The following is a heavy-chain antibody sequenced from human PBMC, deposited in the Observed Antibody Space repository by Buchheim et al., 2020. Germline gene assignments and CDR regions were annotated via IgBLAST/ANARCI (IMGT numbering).Heavy chain of an antibody. Sequence: EVRLLESGGGLIQPGGSLGLSCAAYGFTFRVSVMSWVRQAPGKGLEWVAGISTSGANTYYADSVKGRFTISRDNSNNTMYLQRNSLRGDDTAVYYCAKDLVLDFWGQGTL. CDR3: AKDLVLDF. CDR1: GFTFRVSV. CDR2: ISTSGANT. J-gene: IGHJ4*02. D-gene: IGHD3-10*01. V-gene: IGHV3-23*01.